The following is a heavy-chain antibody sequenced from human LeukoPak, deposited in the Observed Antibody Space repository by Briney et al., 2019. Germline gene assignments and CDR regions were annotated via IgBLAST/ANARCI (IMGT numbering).Heavy chain of an antibody. CDR3: ARVSYFGSGFNGY. J-gene: IGHJ4*02. Sequence: SETLSLTCTVSGGSISSRSYYWGWIRQPPGKGLEWIGSIYYTGSTYYNPSLKSRVTISVDTSKNQFSLKLSSVAAADTAVYYCARVSYFGSGFNGYWGQGTLVTVSS. CDR2: IYYTGST. CDR1: GGSISSRSYY. V-gene: IGHV4-39*07. D-gene: IGHD3-10*01.